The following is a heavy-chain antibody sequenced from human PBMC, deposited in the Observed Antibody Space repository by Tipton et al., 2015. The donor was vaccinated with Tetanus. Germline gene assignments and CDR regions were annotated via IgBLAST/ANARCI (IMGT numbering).Heavy chain of an antibody. CDR3: ARVGGGSKWLFDY. V-gene: IGHV5-51*01. CDR2: IFPGDSDI. J-gene: IGHJ4*02. D-gene: IGHD3-16*01. CDR1: GYTFNNYW. Sequence: QSGAEVKKPGESLKISCKGSGYTFNNYWIGWVRQLPGKGLEWMGIIFPGDSDIRYSPSFQGRVTISADKSITTAYLQWSSLRASDTAMYYCARVGGGSKWLFDYWGQGTPVTVSS.